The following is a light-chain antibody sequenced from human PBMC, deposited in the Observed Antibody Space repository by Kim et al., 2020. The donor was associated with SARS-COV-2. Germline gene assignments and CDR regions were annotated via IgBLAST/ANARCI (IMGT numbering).Light chain of an antibody. CDR3: QKYDDAPLS. CDR1: QGISNH. CDR2: AAS. Sequence: DIQMTQSPSSLSASVGDRVTITCRASQGISNHLAWYQQKPGKIPKLLMHAASTLQSGVPSRFSGSGSGTDFTLTISSLQPEDVATYFCQKYDDAPLSFGGGTKVDIK. J-gene: IGKJ4*01. V-gene: IGKV1-27*01.